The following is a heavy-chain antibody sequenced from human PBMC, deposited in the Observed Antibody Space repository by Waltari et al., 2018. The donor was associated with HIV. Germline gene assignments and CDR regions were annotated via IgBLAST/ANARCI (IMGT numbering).Heavy chain of an antibody. CDR1: GGSISSYY. CDR2: IYYSGST. D-gene: IGHD3-22*01. J-gene: IGHJ6*02. CDR3: ARDYYDSSGSSYGMDV. Sequence: QVQLQESGPGLVKPSETLSLTCTVSGGSISSYYWSWIRQPPGKGLEWIGYIYYSGSTNYNPSLKSRVTISLDTSKNQFSLKLSSVTAADTAVYYCARDYYDSSGSSYGMDVWGQGTTVTVSS. V-gene: IGHV4-59*01.